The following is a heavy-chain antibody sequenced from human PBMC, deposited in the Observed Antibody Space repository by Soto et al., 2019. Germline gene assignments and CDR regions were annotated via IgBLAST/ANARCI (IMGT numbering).Heavy chain of an antibody. Sequence: PSETLSLTCAVSDDSINISHWWNWVRQPPGKGLEWIGQISHSGSTNYNPSLTSRVTISVDKSISTAYLQWSSLKASDTAMYYCARLDGDYLGYWGQGTLVTVSS. V-gene: IGHV4-4*02. CDR2: ISHSGST. J-gene: IGHJ4*02. CDR3: ARLDGDYLGY. D-gene: IGHD4-17*01. CDR1: DDSINISHW.